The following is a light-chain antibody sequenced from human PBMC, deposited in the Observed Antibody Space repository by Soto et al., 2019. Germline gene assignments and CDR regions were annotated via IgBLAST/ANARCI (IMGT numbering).Light chain of an antibody. CDR1: SSNIGAGYD. J-gene: IGLJ2*01. CDR2: GNS. CDR3: QSYDSSLSGFVV. V-gene: IGLV1-40*01. Sequence: QSALTQPPSVSGAPGQRVTISCTGSSSNIGAGYDVHWYQQLRGTAPKLLIYGNSNRPSGVPDRFSGSKSGTSASLAITGLQAEDEADYYCQSYDSSLSGFVVFGGGTKLTVL.